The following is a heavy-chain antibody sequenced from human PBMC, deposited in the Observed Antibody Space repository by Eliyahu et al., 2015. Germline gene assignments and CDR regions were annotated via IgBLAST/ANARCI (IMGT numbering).Heavy chain of an antibody. CDR3: ARYGGKFYEFPFDI. CDR2: IVPIGGIA. J-gene: IGHJ3*02. CDR1: GTNFXSHA. Sequence: QVELVQSGAEVKKPGSSVKVSCXASGTNFXSHAMGWVXXAPGHGXEWVGGIVPIGGIAIYGQKXQGRATITADESTTTVYMELSSLSSEDTALYFCARYGGKFYEFPFDIWGQGTMVVVSS. V-gene: IGHV1-69*01. D-gene: IGHD1-26*01.